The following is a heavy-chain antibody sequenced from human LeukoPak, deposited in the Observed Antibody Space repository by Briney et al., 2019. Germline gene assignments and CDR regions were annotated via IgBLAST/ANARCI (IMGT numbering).Heavy chain of an antibody. V-gene: IGHV3-11*04. D-gene: IGHD6-13*01. Sequence: GGSLRLSCAASGFTFSDYYMSWIRQARGEGLEWVSYISSSGSTKYYADSVKGRFTISRDNAKNSLFLQMNSLRAEDTAVYYCASRSSSWYYFDYWGQGTLVTVSS. J-gene: IGHJ4*02. CDR2: ISSSGSTK. CDR1: GFTFSDYY. CDR3: ASRSSSWYYFDY.